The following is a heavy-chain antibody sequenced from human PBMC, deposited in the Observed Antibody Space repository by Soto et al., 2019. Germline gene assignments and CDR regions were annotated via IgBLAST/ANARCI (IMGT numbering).Heavy chain of an antibody. CDR2: IYYGGST. CDR3: ARQFSVYGDYGRDFDF. J-gene: IGHJ4*02. D-gene: IGHD4-17*01. CDR1: GGSISSSDYY. V-gene: IGHV4-39*01. Sequence: QLQLQESGPGLVKPSETLSLTCTVSGGSISSSDYYWGWIRQPPGKGLEWIGTIYYGGSTFYNPSLKSRVTISVDTSKNQFSLKLSSVTAADTAVYSCARQFSVYGDYGRDFDFWGQGTLVTVSS.